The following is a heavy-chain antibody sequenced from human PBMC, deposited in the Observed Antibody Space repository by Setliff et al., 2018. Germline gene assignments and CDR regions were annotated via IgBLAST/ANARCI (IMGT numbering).Heavy chain of an antibody. D-gene: IGHD5-18*01. V-gene: IGHV1-18*04. CDR1: GYTLTNYY. J-gene: IGHJ4*02. Sequence: ASVKVSCKASGYTLTNYYMHWIRQAPGQGLEWVGWISGYNGNTIYAQNFQGRVTMTTDASTNTAYMELRSLGSDDTAVYYCATFRGYTYGYDYWGQGTLVTVSS. CDR2: ISGYNGNT. CDR3: ATFRGYTYGYDY.